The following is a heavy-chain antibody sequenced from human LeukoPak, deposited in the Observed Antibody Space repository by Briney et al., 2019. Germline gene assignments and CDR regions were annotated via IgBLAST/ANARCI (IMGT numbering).Heavy chain of an antibody. J-gene: IGHJ4*02. CDR1: GYTFTGYY. CDR3: ARVIGIQLWLPVLDY. V-gene: IGHV1-2*02. CDR2: INPNSGGT. Sequence: ASVKVSCKASGYTFTGYYMHWVRQAPGQGLEWMGWINPNSGGTNYAQKFQGRVTMTRDTSISTAYMELSRLRSDDTAVYYCARVIGIQLWLPVLDYWGQGTLVTVSS. D-gene: IGHD5-18*01.